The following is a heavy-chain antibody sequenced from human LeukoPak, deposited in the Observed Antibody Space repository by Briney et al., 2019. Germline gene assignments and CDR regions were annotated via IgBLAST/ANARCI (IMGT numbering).Heavy chain of an antibody. CDR3: ARGYCSTTRCYENSPFDY. D-gene: IGHD2-2*01. Sequence: SQTLSLTCTVSGGSISSGSSYWSWIRQPAGKGLEWIGRISTSGNTNYNPSLKSRVTISLDTSKNQFSLKLTSVTAADTAVYYCARGYCSTTRCYENSPFDYWGQGTLVTVSS. CDR1: GGSISSGSSY. V-gene: IGHV4-61*02. CDR2: ISTSGNT. J-gene: IGHJ4*02.